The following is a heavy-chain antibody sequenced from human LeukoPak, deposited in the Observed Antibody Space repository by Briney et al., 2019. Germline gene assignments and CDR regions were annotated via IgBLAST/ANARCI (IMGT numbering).Heavy chain of an antibody. CDR3: ACSVVVPAAGLAFDY. V-gene: IGHV4-39*01. CDR1: GGSISSSSYY. CDR2: IYYSGST. J-gene: IGHJ4*02. D-gene: IGHD2-2*01. Sequence: PSETLSLTCTVSGGSISSSSYYWGWIRQPPGKGLEWIGSIYYSGSTYYNPSLKSRVTISVGTSKNQFSLKLSSVTAADTAVYYCACSVVVPAAGLAFDYWGQGTLVTVSS.